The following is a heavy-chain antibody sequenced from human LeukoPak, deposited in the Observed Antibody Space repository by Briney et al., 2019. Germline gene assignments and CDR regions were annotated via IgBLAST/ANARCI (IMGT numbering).Heavy chain of an antibody. D-gene: IGHD2-8*01. CDR3: ARDNGF. CDR2: IKEDGSEK. V-gene: IGHV3-7*03. Sequence: PGGSLRLSSAASGFTFTSYWMNWVRQAPGKGLEWVANIKEDGSEKYYVDSVKGRFTISRDNAKNSVYLQMSSLRAEDTAVYYCARDNGFWGQGTLVTVSS. J-gene: IGHJ4*02. CDR1: GFTFTSYW.